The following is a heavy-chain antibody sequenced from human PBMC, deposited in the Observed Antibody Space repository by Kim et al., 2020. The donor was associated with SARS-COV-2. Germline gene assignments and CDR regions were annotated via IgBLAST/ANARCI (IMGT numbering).Heavy chain of an antibody. Sequence: GGSLRLSCAASGFTFSSYWMSWVRQAPGKGLEWVANIKQDGSEKYYVDSVKGRFTISRDNAKNSLYLQMNSLRAEDTAVYYCARDAEAGPARAELYSYGMDVWGQGTTVTVSS. CDR3: ARDAEAGPARAELYSYGMDV. J-gene: IGHJ6*02. V-gene: IGHV3-7*03. CDR2: IKQDGSEK. CDR1: GFTFSSYW. D-gene: IGHD6-13*01.